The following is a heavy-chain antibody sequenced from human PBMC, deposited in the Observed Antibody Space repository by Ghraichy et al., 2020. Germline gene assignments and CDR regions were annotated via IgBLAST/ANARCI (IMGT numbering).Heavy chain of an antibody. CDR3: VKQMTSVTTHSGYDFLFHH. J-gene: IGHJ4*02. CDR2: FSYDGNTK. Sequence: GGSLRLSCAASGFTFSSHAMHWVRQAPGKGLEWVAVFSYDGNTKYYADSVKGRFTISRDDSRKTLYLQMNRLRPEDTAVYFCVKQMTSVTTHSGYDFLFHHWGQGTLVTVSS. CDR1: GFTFSSHA. V-gene: IGHV3-30*04. D-gene: IGHD4-11*01.